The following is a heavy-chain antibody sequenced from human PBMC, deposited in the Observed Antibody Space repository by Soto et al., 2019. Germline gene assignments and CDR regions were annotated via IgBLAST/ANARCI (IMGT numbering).Heavy chain of an antibody. D-gene: IGHD4-4*01. CDR2: IIPIIGTA. CDR3: AGGPTTVTTRFWASY. J-gene: IGHJ4*02. Sequence: QVQLVQSGAEVKKPGSSVKVSCKASGGTFSSYAISWVRQAAGQGLEWMGGIIPIIGTANYAQKFQGRVSITADESTSTAYMELSSLRSEDTAVYYCAGGPTTVTTRFWASYWGQGTLVTVSS. CDR1: GGTFSSYA. V-gene: IGHV1-69*12.